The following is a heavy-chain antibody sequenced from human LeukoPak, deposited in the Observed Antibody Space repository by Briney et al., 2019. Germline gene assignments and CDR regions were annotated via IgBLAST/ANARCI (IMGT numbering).Heavy chain of an antibody. CDR2: IYPGDSDT. Sequence: GESLKISCKGSGYSFTSYWIGWVRQMPGKGLEWMGIIYPGDSDTRYSPSFQGQVSISADKSISTAYLQWSSLKASDTAMYYCARLDGQMITFGGVIHYYGMDVWGQGTTVTVSS. CDR3: ARLDGQMITFGGVIHYYGMDV. V-gene: IGHV5-51*01. CDR1: GYSFTSYW. J-gene: IGHJ6*02. D-gene: IGHD3-16*02.